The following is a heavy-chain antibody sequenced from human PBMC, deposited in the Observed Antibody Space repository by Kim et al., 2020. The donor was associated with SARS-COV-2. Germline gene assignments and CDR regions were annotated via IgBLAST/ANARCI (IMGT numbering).Heavy chain of an antibody. CDR1: GIAFSRYG. J-gene: IGHJ4*02. D-gene: IGHD3-3*01. CDR3: ARDWDTIFGVISFDY. CDR2: TSYDGSNT. Sequence: GGSLRLSCAVSGIAFSRYGMHWVRQAPGKGLEWVAGTSYDGSNTYYADSVKGRFTISRDNSKNTLYLQMSSLRAEDTALYHCARDWDTIFGVISFDYWGQGPLVTVSS. V-gene: IGHV3-30*03.